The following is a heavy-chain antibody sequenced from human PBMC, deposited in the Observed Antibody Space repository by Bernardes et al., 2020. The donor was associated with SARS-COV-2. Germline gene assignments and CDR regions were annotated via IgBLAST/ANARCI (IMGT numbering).Heavy chain of an antibody. CDR1: GYTFTGYY. CDR3: ARGGVPAASWYYYYYYMDV. J-gene: IGHJ6*03. Sequence: ASVKVSCKASGYTFTGYYMHWVRQAPGQGLEWMGWINPNSGGTNYAQKFQGRVTMTRDTSISTAYMELSRLRSDDTAVYYCARGGVPAASWYYYYYYMDVWGKGTTVTVSS. D-gene: IGHD2-2*01. CDR2: INPNSGGT. V-gene: IGHV1-2*02.